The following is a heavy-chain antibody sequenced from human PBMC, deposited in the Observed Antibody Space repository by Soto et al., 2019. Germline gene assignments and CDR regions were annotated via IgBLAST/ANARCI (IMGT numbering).Heavy chain of an antibody. V-gene: IGHV1-2*04. D-gene: IGHD2-2*01. CDR3: ASEMNCSSSSCPGYADYGPDI. Sequence: ASVKVSCKASGYTCTGYYMHWVRQAPGQGLEWMGWINPNSGGTNYAQKFQGWVTMTRDTSISTAYMELSRLRSDDTAVYYCASEMNCSSSSCPGYADYGPDIWGKGSRVAVSS. CDR2: INPNSGGT. J-gene: IGHJ6*04. CDR1: GYTCTGYY.